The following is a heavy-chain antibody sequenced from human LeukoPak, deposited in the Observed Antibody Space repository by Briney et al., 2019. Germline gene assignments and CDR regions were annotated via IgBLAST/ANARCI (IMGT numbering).Heavy chain of an antibody. V-gene: IGHV3-7*04. Sequence: GGSLRLSCAASGFTFRSYWMSWVRQAPGKGLEWVANMKQDGSEKYYVDSVKGRFTIPRNNAKNSLYLQMHSLRAEDTAVYYCARGREFFFDSSGYYPFDYWGQGTLVTVSS. CDR3: ARGREFFFDSSGYYPFDY. D-gene: IGHD3-22*01. CDR2: MKQDGSEK. CDR1: GFTFRSYW. J-gene: IGHJ4*02.